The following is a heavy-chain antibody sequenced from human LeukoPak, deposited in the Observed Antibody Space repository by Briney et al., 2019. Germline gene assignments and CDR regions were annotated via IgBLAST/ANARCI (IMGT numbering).Heavy chain of an antibody. V-gene: IGHV3-30*02. CDR3: AKNRDSSDYPRDFDF. D-gene: IGHD3-22*01. CDR2: IRHDGSYQ. Sequence: PGGSLRLSCAAFGFTFSSYGMHWVRQTPGKGLEWVAFIRHDGSYQQYADSVKGRFTVSRDNSKDMVYLQMHSLRTEDTAVYYCAKNRDSSDYPRDFDFWGQGTLVTVSS. CDR1: GFTFSSYG. J-gene: IGHJ4*02.